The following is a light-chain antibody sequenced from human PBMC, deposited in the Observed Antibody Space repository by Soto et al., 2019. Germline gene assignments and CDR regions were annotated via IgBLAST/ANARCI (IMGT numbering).Light chain of an antibody. Sequence: QSALTQPRSVSGSPGQSVTISCTGTSSDVGGYNFVSWYQQHAGKAPKLMIYDVSKRPSGVPDRFSGSKSGDTASLTISGLQAEDEADYYCCSYAGSSTFIVFGGGTK. J-gene: IGLJ3*02. CDR2: DVS. CDR1: SSDVGGYNF. CDR3: CSYAGSSTFIV. V-gene: IGLV2-11*01.